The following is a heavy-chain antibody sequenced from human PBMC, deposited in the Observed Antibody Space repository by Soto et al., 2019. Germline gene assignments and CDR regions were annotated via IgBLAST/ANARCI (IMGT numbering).Heavy chain of an antibody. CDR2: ISGSGGST. J-gene: IGHJ4*02. Sequence: GSLRLSCAASGFTFSSYDTSWVRQAPGKGLEWVSAISGSGGSTYYADSVKGRFTISRDNSKNTLYLQMNSLRAEDTAVYYCAKPQYYYDSSGYYGYWGQGTLVTVSS. CDR1: GFTFSSYD. CDR3: AKPQYYYDSSGYYGY. V-gene: IGHV3-23*01. D-gene: IGHD3-22*01.